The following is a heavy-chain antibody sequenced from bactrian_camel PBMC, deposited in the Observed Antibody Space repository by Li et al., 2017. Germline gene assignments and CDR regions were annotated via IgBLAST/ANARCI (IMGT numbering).Heavy chain of an antibody. CDR3: AGARTTAISANSCRRKSMNDYVY. J-gene: IGHJ4*01. V-gene: IGHV3S53*01. Sequence: HVQLVESGGGTVQEGGSLRLLCAASEYTYSTNCMGWFRQAPGKEREEVALIDNDGRTRIADSAEGRFTVSQDNTENTVYLQIDNLRPDDTGRYYCAGARTTAISANSCRRKSMNDYVYWGQGTQVTVS. D-gene: IGHD3*01. CDR2: IDNDGRT. CDR1: EYTYSTNC.